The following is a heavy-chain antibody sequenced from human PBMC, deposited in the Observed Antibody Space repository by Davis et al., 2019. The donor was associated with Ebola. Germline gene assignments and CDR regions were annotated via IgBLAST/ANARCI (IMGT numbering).Heavy chain of an antibody. D-gene: IGHD1-26*01. J-gene: IGHJ4*02. CDR2: ISGSGGST. V-gene: IGHV3-23*01. CDR3: ASGLVGGQGGFDF. CDR1: GFTFSSYA. Sequence: GESLKISCAASGFTFSSYAMSWVRQAPGKGLEWVSAISGSGGSTYYADSVKGRFTVSRDNSKNTLYLQMNSLRPEDTAVYFCASGLVGGQGGFDFWGQGNLVTVSS.